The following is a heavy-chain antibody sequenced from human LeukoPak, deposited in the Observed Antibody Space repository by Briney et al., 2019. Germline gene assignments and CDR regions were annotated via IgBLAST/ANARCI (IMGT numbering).Heavy chain of an antibody. CDR1: GFTFTNYW. CDR2: IKQDGSEK. Sequence: PGGSLRLSCAASGFTFTNYWMSWVRQAPGKGLEWVAHIKQDGSEKYYVDSVKGRFTISRDNAKNSLYLQMNSLRAEDTAVYYCARGEQQLVDYYYGMDVWGQGTTVTVSS. J-gene: IGHJ6*02. D-gene: IGHD6-13*01. CDR3: ARGEQQLVDYYYGMDV. V-gene: IGHV3-7*01.